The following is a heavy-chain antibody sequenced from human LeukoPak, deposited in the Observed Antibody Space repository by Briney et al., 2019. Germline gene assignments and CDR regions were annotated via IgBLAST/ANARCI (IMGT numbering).Heavy chain of an antibody. D-gene: IGHD5-18*01. CDR1: GGSISSYY. V-gene: IGHV4-59*08. J-gene: IGHJ4*02. CDR2: IYYSGST. CDR3: ARHTAPDS. Sequence: SETLSLTCTVSGGSISSYYWSWIRQPPGKGLEWIGNIYYSGSTNYNPSLKSRATISIDSSKNQFSLKLSSVTAADTAVYYCARHTAPDSWGRGTLVTVSS.